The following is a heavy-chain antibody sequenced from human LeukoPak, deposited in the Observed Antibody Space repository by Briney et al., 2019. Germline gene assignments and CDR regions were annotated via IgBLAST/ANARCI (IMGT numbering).Heavy chain of an antibody. CDR2: IYYSGST. CDR1: GXSISSYY. Sequence: PSETLSLTCTVSGXSISSYYWSWIRQPPGKGLEWIGYIYYSGSTNYNPSLKSRVTISVDTSKNQFSLKLSSVTAADTAVYYCARQLTTAVDIWGQGTMVTVSS. J-gene: IGHJ3*02. CDR3: ARQLTTAVDI. D-gene: IGHD1-1*01. V-gene: IGHV4-59*08.